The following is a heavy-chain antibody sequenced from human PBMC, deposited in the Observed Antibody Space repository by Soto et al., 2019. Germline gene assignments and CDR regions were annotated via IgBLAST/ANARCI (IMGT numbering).Heavy chain of an antibody. Sequence: EVQLLESGGGLLQPGRSLRLSCAASGFSFSRHAMSWVRQAPGRGLEWVSGITDSADSTYYADSVRGRFIISRDNSKNTLYLQMDSLRAEDTALYYCARASLGDYDRAFDLWGQGTMVTVSS. D-gene: IGHD4-17*01. V-gene: IGHV3-23*01. CDR1: GFSFSRHA. CDR2: ITDSADST. J-gene: IGHJ3*01. CDR3: ARASLGDYDRAFDL.